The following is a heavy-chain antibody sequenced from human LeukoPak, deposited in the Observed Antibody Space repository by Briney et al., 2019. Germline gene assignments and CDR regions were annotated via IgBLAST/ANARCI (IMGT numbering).Heavy chain of an antibody. CDR3: AKSGYNRFDY. Sequence: SETLSLTCSVSGGSISSYYWSWIRQPAGKGLEWIGRIHTSGTPNYNPSLKSRVTMSVDTSKNQFSLKVSSVTAADTAVYYCAKSGYNRFDYWGQGTLVTVSS. J-gene: IGHJ4*02. D-gene: IGHD5-24*01. CDR2: IHTSGTP. V-gene: IGHV4-4*07. CDR1: GGSISSYY.